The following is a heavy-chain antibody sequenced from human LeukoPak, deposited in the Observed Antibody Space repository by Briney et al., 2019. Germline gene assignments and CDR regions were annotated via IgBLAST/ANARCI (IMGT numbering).Heavy chain of an antibody. CDR1: GGTFSSYG. J-gene: IGHJ4*02. V-gene: IGHV3-33*01. CDR3: ARDQGRAARSFGY. Sequence: SCKASGGTFSSYGMHWVRQAPGKGLEWVAVIWYDGSNKYYADSVKGRFTISRDNSKKTLYLQMNSLRAEDTAVYYCARDQGRAARSFGYWGQGTLVIVSA. D-gene: IGHD6-6*01. CDR2: IWYDGSNK.